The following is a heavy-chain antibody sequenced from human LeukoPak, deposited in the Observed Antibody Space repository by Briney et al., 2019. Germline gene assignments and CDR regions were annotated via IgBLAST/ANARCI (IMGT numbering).Heavy chain of an antibody. CDR3: ATQDSGYCSSTSCSRPFDY. Sequence: GASVKVSCKASGYTFTSYGISWVRQAPGQGLEWMGWISAYNGNTNYAQKFQGRVTITADESTSTAYMELSSLRSEDTAVYYCATQDSGYCSSTSCSRPFDYWGQGTLVTVSS. CDR1: GYTFTSYG. CDR2: ISAYNGNT. V-gene: IGHV1-18*01. J-gene: IGHJ4*02. D-gene: IGHD2-2*01.